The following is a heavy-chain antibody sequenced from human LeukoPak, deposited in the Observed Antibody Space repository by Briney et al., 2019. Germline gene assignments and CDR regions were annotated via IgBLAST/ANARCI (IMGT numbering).Heavy chain of an antibody. Sequence: GRSLRLSCTASGFTFGDYAMSWFRQAPGKGLEWVGFIRSKAYGGTTEYAASVKGRFTISRDDSKSIAYLQMNSLKTEDTAVHYCTRVERYDLYYFEYLGQGTLVTVSS. CDR2: IRSKAYGGTT. V-gene: IGHV3-49*03. J-gene: IGHJ4*02. D-gene: IGHD2-2*01. CDR3: TRVERYDLYYFEY. CDR1: GFTFGDYA.